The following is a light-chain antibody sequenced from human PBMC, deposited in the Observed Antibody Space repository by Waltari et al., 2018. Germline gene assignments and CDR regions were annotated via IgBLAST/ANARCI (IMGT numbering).Light chain of an antibody. CDR3: AAWEDSLNGRWV. CDR1: ASNIGTNV. Sequence: QPVLTPPPSASGTPGHPVTISCSGGASNIGTNVVNWYQQPPGTAPKLVIYRNDLRPSGVPDRFSGSKSGTSASLAISGLQSEDEADYYCAAWEDSLNGRWVFGGGTKVTVL. J-gene: IGLJ3*02. V-gene: IGLV1-44*01. CDR2: RND.